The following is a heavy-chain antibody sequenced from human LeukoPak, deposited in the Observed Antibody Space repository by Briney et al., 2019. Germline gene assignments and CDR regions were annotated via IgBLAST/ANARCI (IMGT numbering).Heavy chain of an antibody. Sequence: GGSLRLSCAASGFTFSSYSMNWVRQAPGKGLEWVSSISSSSSYIYYADSVKGRFTISRDNAKNSLYLQMNSLRAEDTAVYYCARVPPGGQPAYFDYWGQGTLVTVSS. D-gene: IGHD3-16*01. CDR1: GFTFSSYS. J-gene: IGHJ4*02. CDR3: ARVPPGGQPAYFDY. CDR2: ISSSSSYI. V-gene: IGHV3-21*01.